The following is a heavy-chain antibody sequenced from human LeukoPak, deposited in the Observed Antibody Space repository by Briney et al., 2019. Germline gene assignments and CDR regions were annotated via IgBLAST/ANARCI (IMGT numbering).Heavy chain of an antibody. CDR3: ARGRKDDRRDGYIFDY. Sequence: ASVKVSCKASGYTFTSYDINWVRQATGQGLEWMGWMNPNSGNTGYAQKSQGRVAITRNTSISTAYMELSSLRSEDTAVYYCARGRKDDRRDGYIFDYWGQGTLVTVSS. CDR1: GYTFTSYD. CDR2: MNPNSGNT. V-gene: IGHV1-8*03. J-gene: IGHJ4*02. D-gene: IGHD5-24*01.